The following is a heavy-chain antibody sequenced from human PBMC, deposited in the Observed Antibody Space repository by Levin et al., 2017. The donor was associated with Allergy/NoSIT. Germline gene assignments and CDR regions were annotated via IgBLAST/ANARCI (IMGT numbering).Heavy chain of an antibody. Sequence: QTGGSLRLSCAASGFTFNIYTMQWVRQAPGKGLDWVAATSNDERYKYYADSVKGRFTISRDNSKNTLFLQMNSLRPEDTAIYYCAKDRTYNSGGRYHYSAGMDVWGQGTTVTVSS. CDR1: GFTFNIYT. J-gene: IGHJ6*02. CDR2: TSNDERYK. V-gene: IGHV3-30*04. D-gene: IGHD3-22*01. CDR3: AKDRTYNSGGRYHYSAGMDV.